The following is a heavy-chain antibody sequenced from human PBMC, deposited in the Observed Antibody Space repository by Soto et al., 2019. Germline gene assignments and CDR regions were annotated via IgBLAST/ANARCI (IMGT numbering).Heavy chain of an antibody. Sequence: ASVQVSCKASGGTFSSYAISWVRQAPGQGLEWMGGIIPIFGTANYAQKFQGRVTITADESTSTAYMELSSLRSEDTAVYYCARAHTAVERYPFDYWGQGTLVTVSS. V-gene: IGHV1-69*13. CDR2: IIPIFGTA. J-gene: IGHJ4*02. CDR3: ARAHTAVERYPFDY. CDR1: GGTFSSYA. D-gene: IGHD5-18*01.